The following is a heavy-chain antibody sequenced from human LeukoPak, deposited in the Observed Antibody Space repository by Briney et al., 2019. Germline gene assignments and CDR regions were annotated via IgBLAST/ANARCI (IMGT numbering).Heavy chain of an antibody. J-gene: IGHJ4*02. D-gene: IGHD5-18*01. Sequence: PGGSLRLSCAASGFTFSSYAMSWVRQAPGKGLEWVSAISGSGDSTYYADSVKGRFTISRDNSKNTLYLQMKTLRADDTAVYYCASGYSYAPFSDWGQGTLVTVSS. V-gene: IGHV3-23*01. CDR2: ISGSGDST. CDR3: ASGYSYAPFSD. CDR1: GFTFSSYA.